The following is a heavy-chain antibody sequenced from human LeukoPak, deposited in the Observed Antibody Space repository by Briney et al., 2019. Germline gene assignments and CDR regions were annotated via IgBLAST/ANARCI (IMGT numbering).Heavy chain of an antibody. V-gene: IGHV5-51*01. D-gene: IGHD4-23*01. CDR3: GKSRVGGRLHSYDD. J-gene: IGHJ4*02. Sequence: GESLKISCRASGYRVMDYWIGWGRQTPGKGVGGRGIIYFDDCDTRYSAPFDGQVLISGDKSTANAYLQWRSLKASDTEIYYCGKSRVGGRLHSYDDWGQGTRVTVSS. CDR1: GYRVMDYW. CDR2: IYFDDCDT.